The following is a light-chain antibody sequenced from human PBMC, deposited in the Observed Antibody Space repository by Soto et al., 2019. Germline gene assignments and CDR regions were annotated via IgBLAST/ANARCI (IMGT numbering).Light chain of an antibody. CDR3: LQDYNYPFT. CDR2: AAS. V-gene: IGKV1-6*01. Sequence: AIQMTQSPSSLSSSVGDRVTISCRASQGIRNDLGWYQQKPGQAPKLLIYAASNLQSGVPSRFSGSGSGTDFTLTISSLQPEDFATYYCLQDYNYPFTFGPGTKVEIK. CDR1: QGIRND. J-gene: IGKJ3*01.